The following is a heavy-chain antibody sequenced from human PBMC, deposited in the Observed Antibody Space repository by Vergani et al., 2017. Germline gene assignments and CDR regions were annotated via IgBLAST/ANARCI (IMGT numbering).Heavy chain of an antibody. V-gene: IGHV1-2*02. CDR1: GYTFSAYY. CDR3: ATERGYYDSSGYYSEYFQH. Sequence: QVHLVQSGAEVKKPGASVKVSCQTSGYTFSAYYIHWVRQAPGQGLEWMGWVNPNSGDTNYAQKFQGRVTMTRDMAINTTYMELSRLRSEDTAVYYCATERGYYDSSGYYSEYFQHWGQGTLVTVSS. D-gene: IGHD3-22*01. J-gene: IGHJ1*01. CDR2: VNPNSGDT.